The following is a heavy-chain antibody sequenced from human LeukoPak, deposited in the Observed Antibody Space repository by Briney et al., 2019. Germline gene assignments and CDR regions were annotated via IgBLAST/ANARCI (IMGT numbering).Heavy chain of an antibody. D-gene: IGHD2-2*01. Sequence: GRSLRLSCAASGFTFSSYGMHWVRQAPGKGLEWVAVIWYDGSNKYYADSVKGRFTISRDNSKNTLYLQMNSLRAEDTAVYYCARDQPAALGNYYYYGMDVWAKGPRSPSPQ. V-gene: IGHV3-33*01. J-gene: IGHJ6*04. CDR3: ARDQPAALGNYYYYGMDV. CDR1: GFTFSSYG. CDR2: IWYDGSNK.